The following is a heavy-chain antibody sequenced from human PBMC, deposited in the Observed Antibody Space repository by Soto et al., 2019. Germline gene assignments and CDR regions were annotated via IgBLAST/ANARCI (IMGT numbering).Heavy chain of an antibody. J-gene: IGHJ6*02. D-gene: IGHD2-8*01. CDR1: GFTFSSYG. V-gene: IGHV3-30*18. CDR3: AKDLGYCTNGVCYTAPSIDYYYYGMDV. CDR2: ISYDGSNK. Sequence: GSLRLSCAASGFTFSSYGMHWVHQAPGKGLEWVAVISYDGSNKYYADSVKGRFTISRDNSKNTLYLQMNSLRAEDTAVYYCAKDLGYCTNGVCYTAPSIDYYYYGMDVWGQGTTVTVSS.